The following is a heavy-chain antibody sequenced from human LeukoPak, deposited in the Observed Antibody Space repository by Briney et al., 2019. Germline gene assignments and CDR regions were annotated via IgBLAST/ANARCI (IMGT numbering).Heavy chain of an antibody. V-gene: IGHV4-4*07. CDR2: IYPSGST. J-gene: IGHJ4*02. Sequence: SETLSLTCTVSGDSISSYYWTWIRQPAGKGLEWTGRIYPSGSTNYNPSLTSRVTMSVDTSKNQFSLKLSSVTAADTAVYYCARENSGSYREFDYWGQGTLVTVSS. CDR1: GDSISSYY. D-gene: IGHD1-26*01. CDR3: ARENSGSYREFDY.